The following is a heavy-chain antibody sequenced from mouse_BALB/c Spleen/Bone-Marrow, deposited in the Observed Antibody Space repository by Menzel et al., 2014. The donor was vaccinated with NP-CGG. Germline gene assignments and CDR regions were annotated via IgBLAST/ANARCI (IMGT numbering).Heavy chain of an antibody. V-gene: IGHV1S56*01. D-gene: IGHD1-1*01. CDR1: GYTFTSYY. CDR2: IYPGNVNT. J-gene: IGHJ2*01. Sequence: QVQLKESGPELVKPGASARISCKASGYTFTSYYIQWVKQRPGQGLEWIGWIYPGNVNTKYNEKFKGKATLTADKSSSTAYMQLSSLTSEDSAVYFCARTTVALDYWGQGTTLTVSS. CDR3: ARTTVALDY.